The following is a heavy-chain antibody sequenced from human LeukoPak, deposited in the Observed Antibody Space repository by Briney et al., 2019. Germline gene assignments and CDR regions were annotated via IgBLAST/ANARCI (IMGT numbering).Heavy chain of an antibody. CDR1: GFTFSSYG. J-gene: IGHJ6*02. D-gene: IGHD6-13*01. CDR2: ISYDGSNK. Sequence: GGSLRLSCAASGFTFSSYGMHWVRQAPGKGLEWVAVISYDGSNKYYADSVKGRFTISRDNSKNTLYLQMNSLRAEDTAVYYCAKDLNIGSSWYYYYYGMDVWGQGTTVTVSS. CDR3: AKDLNIGSSWYYYYYGMDV. V-gene: IGHV3-30*18.